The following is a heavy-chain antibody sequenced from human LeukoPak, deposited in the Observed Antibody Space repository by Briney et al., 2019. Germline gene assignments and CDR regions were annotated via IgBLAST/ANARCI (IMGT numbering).Heavy chain of an antibody. CDR1: GGTFSSYA. CDR3: ARPRLTTNYYFDY. Sequence: SVKVSCRASGGTFSSYAISWVRQAPGQGLEWMGGIIPIFGTANYAQKFQGRVTITADEPTSTAYMELSSLRSEDTAVYYCARPRLTTNYYFDYWGQGTLVTVSS. V-gene: IGHV1-69*13. CDR2: IIPIFGTA. D-gene: IGHD4-11*01. J-gene: IGHJ4*02.